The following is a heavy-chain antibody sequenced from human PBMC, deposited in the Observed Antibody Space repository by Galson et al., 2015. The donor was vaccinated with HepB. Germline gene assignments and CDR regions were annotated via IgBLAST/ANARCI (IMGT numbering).Heavy chain of an antibody. Sequence: SLRLSCAASGFTFSSYGMHWVRQAPGKGLEWVAVIWYDGSNKYYADTVKGRFTISRDNSKNTLYLQMNSLRAEDTAVYYCAREEEIAAAGTGGFDYWGQGTLVTVSS. CDR2: IWYDGSNK. D-gene: IGHD6-13*01. J-gene: IGHJ4*02. CDR1: GFTFSSYG. V-gene: IGHV3-33*01. CDR3: AREEEIAAAGTGGFDY.